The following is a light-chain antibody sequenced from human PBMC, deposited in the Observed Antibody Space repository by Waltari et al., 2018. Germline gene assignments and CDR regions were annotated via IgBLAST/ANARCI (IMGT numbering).Light chain of an antibody. CDR1: PTITSNY. V-gene: IGKV3-20*01. CDR2: GAS. Sequence: EIVLTQSPVTLSLSPGDRATLSCRASPTITSNYLAWFQQKPGQAPRLLIYGASIRATGTPDRFSGSGSGTDFTLTISRVEPEDFAVYYCQQCGSSPPYTFGQGTKLEIK. J-gene: IGKJ2*01. CDR3: QQCGSSPPYT.